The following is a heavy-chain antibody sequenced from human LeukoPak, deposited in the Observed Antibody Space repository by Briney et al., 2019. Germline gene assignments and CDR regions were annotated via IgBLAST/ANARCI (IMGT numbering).Heavy chain of an antibody. CDR3: ARSEQDYDSGSSQSVFDI. Sequence: GGSLRLSCAASGFTFSSYWMHWVRQAPGKGLVWVSRINSDESTTSYADSVKGRFTISRDNSKKTLYLQMNSLRADDTAVYYCARSEQDYDSGSSQSVFDIWGRGTMVTVSS. V-gene: IGHV3-74*01. CDR2: INSDESTT. D-gene: IGHD3-10*01. J-gene: IGHJ3*02. CDR1: GFTFSSYW.